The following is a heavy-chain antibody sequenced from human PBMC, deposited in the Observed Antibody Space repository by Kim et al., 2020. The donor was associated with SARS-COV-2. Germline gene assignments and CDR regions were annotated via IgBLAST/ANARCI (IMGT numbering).Heavy chain of an antibody. CDR3: ARDWVTPGYFDY. D-gene: IGHD2-21*02. J-gene: IGHJ4*02. V-gene: IGHV4-39*02. Sequence: YNPSLKSRVTISVDTSKNQFSLKLSSVTAADTAVYYCARDWVTPGYFDYWGQGTLVTVSS.